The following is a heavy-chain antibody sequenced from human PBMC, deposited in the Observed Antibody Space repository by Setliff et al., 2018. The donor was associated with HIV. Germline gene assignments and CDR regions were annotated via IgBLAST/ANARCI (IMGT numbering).Heavy chain of an antibody. CDR1: GFTFSSYS. V-gene: IGHV3-21*01. J-gene: IGHJ4*02. Sequence: PGGSLRLSCAASGFTFSSYSMNWVRQAPGKGLEWVSSISSSSSYIYYADSVKGRFTISRDNAKNSLYLQMNSLRAEDTAVYYCARVSPLVTHGVWYYYWGQGILVTVSS. CDR3: ARVSPLVTHGVWYYY. D-gene: IGHD3-16*01. CDR2: ISSSSSYI.